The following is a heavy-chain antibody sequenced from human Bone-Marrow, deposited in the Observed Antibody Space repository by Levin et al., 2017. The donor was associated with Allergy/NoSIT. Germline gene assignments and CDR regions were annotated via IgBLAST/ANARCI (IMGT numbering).Heavy chain of an antibody. CDR3: ANIWSGYYTGLYVDY. CDR1: GFTFSSYG. Sequence: GESLKISCAASGFTFSSYGMHWVRQAPGKGLEWVAVISYDGSNKYYADSVKGRFTISRDNSKNTLYLQMNSLRAEDTAVYYCANIWSGYYTGLYVDYWGQGTLVTVSS. D-gene: IGHD3-3*01. CDR2: ISYDGSNK. J-gene: IGHJ4*02. V-gene: IGHV3-30*18.